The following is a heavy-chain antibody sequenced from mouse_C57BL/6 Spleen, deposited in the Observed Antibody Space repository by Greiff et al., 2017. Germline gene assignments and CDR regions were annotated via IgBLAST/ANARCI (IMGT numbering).Heavy chain of an antibody. CDR3: ARWTTTVVATDGY. D-gene: IGHD1-1*01. Sequence: QVQLKQPGAELVKPGASVKMSCKASGYTFTSYWLTWVKQRPGQGLEWIGDIYPGSGSTNYNEKFKSKATLTVDTSSSTAYMQLSSLTSEDSAVYYGARWTTTVVATDGYWGQGTTLTVST. J-gene: IGHJ2*01. CDR1: GYTFTSYW. CDR2: IYPGSGST. V-gene: IGHV1-55*01.